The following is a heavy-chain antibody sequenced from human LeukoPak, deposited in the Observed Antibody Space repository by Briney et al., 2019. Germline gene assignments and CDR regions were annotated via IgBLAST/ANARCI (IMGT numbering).Heavy chain of an antibody. J-gene: IGHJ4*02. V-gene: IGHV3-64D*09. D-gene: IGHD1-1*01. CDR2: ISNNGGSS. CDR1: GFXCSAYA. Sequence: GGSLRLSCSASGFXCSAYAMYWVRQAPGKGLEYVSGISNNGGSSFYADSVKGRFTISRDNSKNTLYLQMSSLRAEDTAVYYCVKITSVTGGDCWGQGTRLTVSS. CDR3: VKITSVTGGDC.